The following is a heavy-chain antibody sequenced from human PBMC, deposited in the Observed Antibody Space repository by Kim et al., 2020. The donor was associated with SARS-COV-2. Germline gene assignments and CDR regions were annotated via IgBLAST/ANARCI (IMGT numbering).Heavy chain of an antibody. V-gene: IGHV1-69*01. CDR2: GTA. CDR3: ARGRRDFDY. Sequence: GTANYAQKVQGRVTITADESTSTAYMELSSLRSEDTAVYYCARGRRDFDYWGQGTLVTVSS. J-gene: IGHJ4*02.